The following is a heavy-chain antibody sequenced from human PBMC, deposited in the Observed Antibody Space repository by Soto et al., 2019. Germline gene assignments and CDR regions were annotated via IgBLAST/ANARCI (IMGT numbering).Heavy chain of an antibody. CDR3: AKDGPGYGDYLYYYYYYMDV. V-gene: IGHV3-30*18. CDR2: ISYDGSNK. CDR1: GFTFSSYG. D-gene: IGHD4-17*01. J-gene: IGHJ6*03. Sequence: GGSLRLSCAASGFTFSSYGMHWVRQAPGKGLEWVAVISYDGSNKYYADSVKGRFTISRDNSKNTLYLQMNSLRAEDTAVYYCAKDGPGYGDYLYYYYYYMDVWGKGTTVTVSS.